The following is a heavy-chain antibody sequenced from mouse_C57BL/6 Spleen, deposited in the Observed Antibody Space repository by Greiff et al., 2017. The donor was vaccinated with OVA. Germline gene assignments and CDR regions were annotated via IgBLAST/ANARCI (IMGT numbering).Heavy chain of an antibody. Sequence: QVQLQQSGPELVKPGASVKISCKASGCAFSSSWMNGVKQRPGKGLEWIGRIYPGDGDTNYNQKFKGKATFTVDTSSSTAYMQLSSLTCEDSAVYYCARSLNWERFAYWGQGTLVTVSA. D-gene: IGHD4-1*01. J-gene: IGHJ3*01. CDR1: GCAFSSSW. V-gene: IGHV1-82*01. CDR2: IYPGDGDT. CDR3: ARSLNWERFAY.